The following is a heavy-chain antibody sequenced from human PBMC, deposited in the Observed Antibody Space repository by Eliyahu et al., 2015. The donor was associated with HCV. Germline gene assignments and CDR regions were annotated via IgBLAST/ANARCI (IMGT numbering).Heavy chain of an antibody. CDR2: ISGSGXST. Sequence: EVQLLESGGGLVQPGGSLRLSCTTSGFTFSSYAMSWVRRAPGKGLEGVXGISGSGXSTYYADSVKGRFTISRDNSKNTLYLQMNSLRVDDTAFYYCAKVRTIFRVARPFDYWGQGTLVTVSS. J-gene: IGHJ4*02. CDR1: GFTFSSYA. D-gene: IGHD3-3*01. V-gene: IGHV3-23*01. CDR3: AKVRTIFRVARPFDY.